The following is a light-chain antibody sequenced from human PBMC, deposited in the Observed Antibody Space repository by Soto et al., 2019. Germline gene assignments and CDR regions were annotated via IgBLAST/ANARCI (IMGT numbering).Light chain of an antibody. CDR3: QQYGSSSWT. J-gene: IGKJ1*01. V-gene: IGKV3-20*01. Sequence: EIVLTQSPGTLSLSPGERATLSCRASQSVSSSYLAWYQQKPGQAPRLLIYCASSRATGIPDRFSGSGSGTDFTLTISRLEPEDFAVYYCQQYGSSSWTFGQGPKV. CDR2: CAS. CDR1: QSVSSSY.